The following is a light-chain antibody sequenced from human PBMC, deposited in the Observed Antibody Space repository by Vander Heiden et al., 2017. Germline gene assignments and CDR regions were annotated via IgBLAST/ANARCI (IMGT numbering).Light chain of an antibody. V-gene: IGLV2-23*02. CDR2: EVS. J-gene: IGLJ2*01. CDR3: CSDAGSSTLV. CDR1: SSDVGSYNL. Sequence: QSALTQPASVSGSPGQSITISCTGTSSDVGSYNLVSWNQQHPGKAHKLMIYEVSKRPAGVSNRFSGSKSGNTASRTISGRQAEDEADYYCCSDAGSSTLVFGGGTKLTVL.